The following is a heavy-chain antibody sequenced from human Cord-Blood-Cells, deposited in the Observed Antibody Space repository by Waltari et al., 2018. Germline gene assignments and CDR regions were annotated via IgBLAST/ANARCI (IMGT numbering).Heavy chain of an antibody. V-gene: IGHV4-38-2*02. Sequence: QVQLQESGPGLVKPSETLSLTCTVSGYSISSGYYWGWIRQPPGKGREWIGSIYHSGSTYYNPSLKSRVTISVDTSKNQFSLKLSSVTAADTAVYYCASGVVVPANYWFDPWGQGTLVTVSS. CDR3: ASGVVVPANYWFDP. CDR1: GYSISSGYY. D-gene: IGHD2-2*01. J-gene: IGHJ5*02. CDR2: IYHSGST.